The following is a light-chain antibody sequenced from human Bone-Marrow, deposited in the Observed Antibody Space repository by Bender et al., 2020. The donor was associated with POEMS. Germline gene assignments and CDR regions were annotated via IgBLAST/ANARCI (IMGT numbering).Light chain of an antibody. V-gene: IGLV3-21*02. CDR2: DDS. Sequence: SYVLTQPPSVSVAPGQTARITCGGNNIGVKSVHWYRQKPGQAPVLVVYDDSDRPSGIPERFSGSNSGNTATLIITRVEVGDEADYYCQVWDGHSDHKVFGGGTKLTVL. CDR3: QVWDGHSDHKV. J-gene: IGLJ3*02. CDR1: NIGVKS.